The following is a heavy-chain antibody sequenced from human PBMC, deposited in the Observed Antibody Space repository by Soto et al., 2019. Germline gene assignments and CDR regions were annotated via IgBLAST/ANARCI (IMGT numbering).Heavy chain of an antibody. CDR2: IYYSGRS. CDR3: ARQVTLAAVSATVDY. J-gene: IGHJ4*02. CDR1: GGSIRSSSYY. D-gene: IGHD2-21*02. Sequence: SQTLSLTCTVSGGSIRSSSYYWGWIRQPPGKGLEWIGSIYYSGRSYYNPALKSRVTISVDTPKNQLSLKLSSVTAADTAVYYCARQVTLAAVSATVDYRGQGTLVTVSS. V-gene: IGHV4-39*01.